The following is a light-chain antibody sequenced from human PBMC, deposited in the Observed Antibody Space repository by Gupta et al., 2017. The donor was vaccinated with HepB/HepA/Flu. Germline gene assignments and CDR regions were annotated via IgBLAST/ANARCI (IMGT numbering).Light chain of an antibody. CDR1: SSDVGGHNS. V-gene: IGLV2-14*03. Sequence: QSALTQPASVSGSPGQSLTISCTGTSSDVGGHNSVSWYQQHPGKAPKLMIYDVNNRPSGVSNRFSGSKSGYTASLTISGLQVEDEADYYCSSYTVTTAVVFGGGTTLTVL. CDR3: SSYTVTTAVV. CDR2: DVN. J-gene: IGLJ2*01.